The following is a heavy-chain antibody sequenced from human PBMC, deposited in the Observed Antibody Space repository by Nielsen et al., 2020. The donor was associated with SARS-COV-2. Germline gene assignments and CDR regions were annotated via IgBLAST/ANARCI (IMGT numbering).Heavy chain of an antibody. CDR1: GYTFTSYA. D-gene: IGHD3-3*01. CDR2: INAGNGNT. J-gene: IGHJ6*02. Sequence: ASVKVSCKASGYTFTSYAMHWVRQAPGQRLEWMGWINAGNGNTKYSQKFQGRVTMTRNTSISTAYMELSSLRSEDTAVYYCARGGGITIFGVVIQGYYGMDVWGQGTTVTVSS. V-gene: IGHV1-3*01. CDR3: ARGGGITIFGVVIQGYYGMDV.